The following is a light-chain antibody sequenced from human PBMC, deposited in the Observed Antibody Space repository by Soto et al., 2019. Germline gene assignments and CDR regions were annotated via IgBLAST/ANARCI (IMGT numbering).Light chain of an antibody. CDR1: SSNVGGNP. V-gene: IGLV1-44*01. J-gene: IGLJ1*01. CDR3: ASWDDSLNGPV. Sequence: QSVVTQPPSGSGTPGQRVTTSCSGSSSNVGGNPVNWYQHVPTTAPKLLIYTNTQRPSGVPDRFSGSKSGTSASLAISGIQSEDEADYYCASWDDSLNGPVFGTGTKVTVL. CDR2: TNT.